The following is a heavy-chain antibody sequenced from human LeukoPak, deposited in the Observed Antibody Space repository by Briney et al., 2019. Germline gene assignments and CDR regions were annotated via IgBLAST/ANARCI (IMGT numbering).Heavy chain of an antibody. D-gene: IGHD4-17*01. CDR1: GASIRTGLYY. CDR2: IYYSGDT. J-gene: IGHJ4*02. V-gene: IGHV4-30-4*08. CDR3: ARLTTVTMMLDY. Sequence: SETLSLTCTVSGASIRTGLYYWSWIRQSPGKGLEWIGYIYYSGDTYYNPSLEGRLTISVDTSKNQFSLKLSSVTAADTAVYYCARLTTVTMMLDYWGQGTLVTVSS.